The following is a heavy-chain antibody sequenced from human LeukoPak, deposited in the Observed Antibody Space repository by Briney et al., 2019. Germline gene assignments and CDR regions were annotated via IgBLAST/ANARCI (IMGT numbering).Heavy chain of an antibody. CDR2: IYYSGST. CDR3: ARALYSYGAWFDP. D-gene: IGHD5-18*01. Sequence: SETLSLTCTVSGGSISSGDYYWSWIRQPPGKGLEWIGYIYYSGSTYYNPSLKSRVTISVDTSKNQFSLKLSSVTAADTAVYYCARALYSYGAWFDPWGQGTLVTVSS. J-gene: IGHJ5*02. CDR1: GGSISSGDYY. V-gene: IGHV4-30-4*01.